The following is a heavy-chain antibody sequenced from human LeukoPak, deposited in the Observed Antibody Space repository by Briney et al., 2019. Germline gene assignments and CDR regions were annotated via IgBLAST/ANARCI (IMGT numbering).Heavy chain of an antibody. D-gene: IGHD6-19*01. Sequence: GGSLRLSCAASGFTFSGYAMHWVRQTPGKGLEWMAVISYDGSNEYYADSVKGRFTISRGNSKKTLYLQMNSLRAEDTAVYYCARANGWSQPYYLDHWGQGTLVTVSS. CDR2: ISYDGSNE. CDR3: ARANGWSQPYYLDH. CDR1: GFTFSGYA. J-gene: IGHJ4*02. V-gene: IGHV3-30-3*01.